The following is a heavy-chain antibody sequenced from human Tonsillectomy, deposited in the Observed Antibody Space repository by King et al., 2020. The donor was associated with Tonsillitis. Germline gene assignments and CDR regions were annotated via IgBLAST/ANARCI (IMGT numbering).Heavy chain of an antibody. CDR1: GYTFTSYD. J-gene: IGHJ6*03. D-gene: IGHD2-2*01. CDR2: MNPNSGNT. V-gene: IGHV1-8*01. CDR3: ARTFCSSTSCYLYYYYYMDV. Sequence: QLVQSGAEVKKPGASVKVSCKASGYTFTSYDINWVRQATGQGLEWMGWMNPNSGNTGYAQKFQGRGTMTRNTSISTAYMELSSLSAEDTAVYYCARTFCSSTSCYLYYYYYMDVWGKGTTVTVSS.